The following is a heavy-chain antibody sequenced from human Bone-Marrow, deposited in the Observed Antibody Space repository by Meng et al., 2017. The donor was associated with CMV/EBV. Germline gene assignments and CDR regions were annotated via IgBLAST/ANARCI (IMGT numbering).Heavy chain of an antibody. CDR1: GYTFTGYY. V-gene: IGHV1-2*02. Sequence: ASVKVSCKASGYTFTGYYMHWVRQAPGQGLEWMGWINPNSGGTNYAQKFQGRVTMTRDTSTSTVYMELSSLRSEDTAVYYCARDRSAVADHWGQGTLVTVSS. CDR3: ARDRSAVADH. J-gene: IGHJ4*02. D-gene: IGHD6-19*01. CDR2: INPNSGGT.